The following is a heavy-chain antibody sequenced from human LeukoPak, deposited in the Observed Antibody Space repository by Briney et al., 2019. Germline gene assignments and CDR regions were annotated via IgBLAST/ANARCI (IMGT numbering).Heavy chain of an antibody. J-gene: IGHJ3*02. Sequence: PGGSLRLSCAASGFTFSSYGMSWVRQAPGKGLEWVSHISDSGDSTYYADSVKGRFTISRDSSKNTLCLQMHSLRAEDTAVYYCAKLRDRWAGAFDIWGQGTVVTVSS. CDR3: AKLRDRWAGAFDI. CDR1: GFTFSSYG. CDR2: ISDSGDST. V-gene: IGHV3-23*01. D-gene: IGHD3-16*01.